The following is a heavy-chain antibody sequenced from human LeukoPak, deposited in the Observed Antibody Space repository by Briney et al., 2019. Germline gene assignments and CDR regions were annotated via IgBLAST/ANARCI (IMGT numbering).Heavy chain of an antibody. CDR2: IYYGGST. CDR1: GGSTRSNY. D-gene: IGHD2-8*01. Sequence: SETLSLTCSVSGGSTRSNYWSWIRQPPGKGPEWIGYIYYGGSTNYNPSLKSRVTTSIDTSKNQFSLQLNSVTASDTAVYYCARDGRNCTNNYCYTYFDPWGPGILVTVSS. CDR3: ARDGRNCTNNYCYTYFDP. V-gene: IGHV4-59*01. J-gene: IGHJ5*02.